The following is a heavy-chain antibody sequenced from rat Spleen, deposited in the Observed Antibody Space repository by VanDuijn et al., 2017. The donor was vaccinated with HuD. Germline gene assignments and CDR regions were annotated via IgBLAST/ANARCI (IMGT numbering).Heavy chain of an antibody. CDR2: IWGDGST. CDR1: GFSLTSYG. Sequence: QVQLKESGPGLVQPSQTLSLTCTVSGFSLTSYGVTWVRQPPGKGLEWMGGIWGDGSTNYKSALKSRLSISRDTSKSQVFLKMNSLQTEDIATYYCAREGSSGSYDYWGPGVMVTVSS. J-gene: IGHJ2*01. D-gene: IGHD1-3*01. CDR3: AREGSSGSYDY. V-gene: IGHV2-13*01.